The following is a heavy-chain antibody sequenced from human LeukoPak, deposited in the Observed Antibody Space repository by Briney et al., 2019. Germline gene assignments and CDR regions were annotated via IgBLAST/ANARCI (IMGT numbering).Heavy chain of an antibody. CDR2: ISGSGGST. CDR1: GFTFSSYA. Sequence: QPGGSLRLSCAASGFTFSSYAMSWVRQAPGKGLEWVSAISGSGGSTYYADSVKGRFTISRDNSKNSLFLQMSSLRAEDTAVYYCVRGSYSMDVWGKGTTVTVSS. J-gene: IGHJ6*03. CDR3: VRGSYSMDV. V-gene: IGHV3-23*01.